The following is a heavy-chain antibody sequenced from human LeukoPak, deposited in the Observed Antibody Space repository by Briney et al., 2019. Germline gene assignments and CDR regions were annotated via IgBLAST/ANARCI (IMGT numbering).Heavy chain of an antibody. V-gene: IGHV4-38-2*02. Sequence: SETLSLTCTVSGYSISSGYYWGWIRQPPGKGLEWIGSIYHIGSTYYNPSLKSRVTISVDTSKNQFSLKLSSVTAADTAVYYCARQGYCSGGSCQDDYWGQGTLVTVSS. CDR1: GYSISSGYY. D-gene: IGHD2-15*01. J-gene: IGHJ4*02. CDR2: IYHIGST. CDR3: ARQGYCSGGSCQDDY.